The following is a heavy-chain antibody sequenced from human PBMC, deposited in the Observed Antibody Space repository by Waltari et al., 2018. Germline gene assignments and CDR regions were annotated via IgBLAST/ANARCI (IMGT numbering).Heavy chain of an antibody. V-gene: IGHV3-7*01. J-gene: IGHJ4*02. CDR1: GFTFSSYW. D-gene: IGHD6-13*01. CDR3: ARDQYSSSWASDY. Sequence: EVQLVESGGGLVQPGGSLRLSCAASGFTFSSYWMSWVSQAPGKGLEWVANRQQDGSEKYYVDSVKGRFTISRDNAKNSLYLQMNSLRAEDTAVYYCARDQYSSSWASDYWGQGTLVTVSS. CDR2: RQQDGSEK.